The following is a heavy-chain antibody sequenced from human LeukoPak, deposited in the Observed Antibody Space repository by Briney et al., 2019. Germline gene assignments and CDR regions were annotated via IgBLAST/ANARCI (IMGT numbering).Heavy chain of an antibody. CDR3: ARGLIAAAAGYFQH. D-gene: IGHD6-13*01. Sequence: GGSLRLSCAASGFTFSSYAMHWVRQAPGKGLEWVAVISYDGSNKYYADSVKGRFTISRDNSKNTLYLQMNSLRAEDTAVYYCARGLIAAAAGYFQHWGQGTLVTVSS. J-gene: IGHJ1*01. V-gene: IGHV3-30-3*01. CDR2: ISYDGSNK. CDR1: GFTFSSYA.